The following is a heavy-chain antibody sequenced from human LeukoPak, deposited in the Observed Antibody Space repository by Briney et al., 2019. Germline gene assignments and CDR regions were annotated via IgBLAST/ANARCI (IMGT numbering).Heavy chain of an antibody. CDR2: ITPNSGGT. D-gene: IGHD6-19*01. Sequence: GASVKVSCKASGYTFTGYYMHWVRQAPGQGLERMGWITPNSGGTNYAQKFQGRVTMTRDTAISTAYMELSRLRSDDTAVYYCARVRGGSGWYGGLDYWGQGTLVTVSS. CDR1: GYTFTGYY. CDR3: ARVRGGSGWYGGLDY. V-gene: IGHV1-2*02. J-gene: IGHJ4*02.